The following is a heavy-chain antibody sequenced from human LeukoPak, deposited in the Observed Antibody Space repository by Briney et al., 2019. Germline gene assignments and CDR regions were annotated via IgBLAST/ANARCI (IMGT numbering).Heavy chain of an antibody. Sequence: GGSLRLSCAAPGFTFSSYAMAWVRQAPGKGLEWVSAISGSGAYTYYADSVKGRFVISRDSSKNMLYLQMNSLRAEDTAIYYCAKDIGPDYGDYLDYWGQGTLVTVSS. V-gene: IGHV3-23*01. CDR1: GFTFSSYA. D-gene: IGHD4-17*01. CDR2: ISGSGAYT. J-gene: IGHJ4*02. CDR3: AKDIGPDYGDYLDY.